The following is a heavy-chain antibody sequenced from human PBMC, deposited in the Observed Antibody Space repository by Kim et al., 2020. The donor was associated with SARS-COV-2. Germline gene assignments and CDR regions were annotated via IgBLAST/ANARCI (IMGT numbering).Heavy chain of an antibody. Sequence: QKFQGRVTITADESTSTAYMELSSLRSEDTAVYYCAYTSAAEYYYYGMDVWGQGTTVTVSS. V-gene: IGHV1-69*01. J-gene: IGHJ6*02. CDR3: AYTSAAEYYYYGMDV. D-gene: IGHD2-2*01.